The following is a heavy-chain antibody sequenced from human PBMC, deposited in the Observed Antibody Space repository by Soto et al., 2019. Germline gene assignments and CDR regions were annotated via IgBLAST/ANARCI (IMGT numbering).Heavy chain of an antibody. V-gene: IGHV4-31*03. CDR1: CGSISSGGYY. CDR3: ARTYYYDSSGYGQIYYFDY. D-gene: IGHD3-22*01. J-gene: IGHJ4*02. CDR2: IYYSGST. Sequence: QVQLQESGPGLVKPSQTLSLTCTVSCGSISSGGYYWSWIRQHPGKGLEWIGYIYYSGSTYYNPSLKSRVTISVDTYKNQFSLKLSSVTAADTAVYYCARTYYYDSSGYGQIYYFDYWGQGTLVTVSS.